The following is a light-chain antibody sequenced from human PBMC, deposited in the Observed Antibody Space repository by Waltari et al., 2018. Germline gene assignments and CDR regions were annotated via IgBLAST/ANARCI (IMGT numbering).Light chain of an antibody. CDR1: QSINTW. CDR3: QQYHSLPFT. J-gene: IGKJ3*01. V-gene: IGKV1-5*03. Sequence: DIQMTQSPSTLSASVGDRVPITCRASQSINTWLAWYQQKPGKPPKVLIYKASNLESGVPSKFSGRGSGTEFTLTISSLQPDDFAIYYCQQYHSLPFTFGPGTKVDVK. CDR2: KAS.